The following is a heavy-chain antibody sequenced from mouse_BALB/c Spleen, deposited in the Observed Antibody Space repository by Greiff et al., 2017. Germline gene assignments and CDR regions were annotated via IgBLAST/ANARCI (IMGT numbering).Heavy chain of an antibody. V-gene: IGHV5-17*02. J-gene: IGHJ3*01. D-gene: IGHD2-14*01. Sequence: DVKLVESGGGLVQPGGSRKLSCAASGFTFSSFGMHWVRQAPEKGLEWVAYISSGSSTIYYADTVKGRFTISRDNPKNTLFLQMTSLRSEDTAMYYCAREGNYRYDGFAYWGQGTLVTVSA. CDR3: AREGNYRYDGFAY. CDR2: ISSGSSTI. CDR1: GFTFSSFG.